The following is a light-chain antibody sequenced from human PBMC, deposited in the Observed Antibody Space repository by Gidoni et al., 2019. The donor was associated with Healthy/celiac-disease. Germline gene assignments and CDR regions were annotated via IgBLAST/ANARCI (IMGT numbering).Light chain of an antibody. CDR2: QDS. V-gene: IGLV3-1*01. CDR1: TLGDKY. Sequence: SYQRTQPPSVSVSPGQTASITCAGDTLGDKYAFWYQQKPGQSPVLVIYQDSKRPSGIPEPFSGSNSGNTATLTISGTQAMDEADYYCQAWDSSTVVFGGGTKLTVL. J-gene: IGLJ2*01. CDR3: QAWDSSTVV.